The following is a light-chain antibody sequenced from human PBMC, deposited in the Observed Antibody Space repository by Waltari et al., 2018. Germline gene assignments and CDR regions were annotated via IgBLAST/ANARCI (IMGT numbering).Light chain of an antibody. CDR2: AAY. CDR1: QSISTY. Sequence: IQMTQFPSSLSASVGDRVTITCRASQSISTYLNWYQQKPGKAPELLIYAAYSLESGVPARFSGSGSGTDFTLTISSLQPEDFATYYCQQSYRTPFAFAGGTKVEIK. J-gene: IGKJ4*01. V-gene: IGKV1-39*01. CDR3: QQSYRTPFA.